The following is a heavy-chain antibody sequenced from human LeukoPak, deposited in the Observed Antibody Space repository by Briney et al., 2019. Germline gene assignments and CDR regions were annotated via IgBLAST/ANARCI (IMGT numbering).Heavy chain of an antibody. CDR2: IKRDGSEK. D-gene: IGHD3-16*01. V-gene: IGHV3-7*03. J-gene: IGHJ6*02. CDR1: GFTFNSYW. CDR3: ARGGGLDV. Sequence: GGSLRLSCAASGFTFNSYWMNWVRQAPGKGLEWVANIKRDGSEKYYVDSVKGRFTISRDNAKNSLSLQMNSLRAEDTAVFYCARGGGLDVWGQGATVTVSS.